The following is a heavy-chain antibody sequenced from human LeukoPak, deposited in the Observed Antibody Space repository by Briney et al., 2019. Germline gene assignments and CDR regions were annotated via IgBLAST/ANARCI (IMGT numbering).Heavy chain of an antibody. D-gene: IGHD1-26*01. CDR2: INPNSGAT. V-gene: IGHV1-2*02. CDR1: GYMFLCNY. Sequence: ASVKVSCKASGYMFLCNYIHWVRHAPGQGLEWMGWINPNSGATKYAEKFQGRVTLTRDTSVTTVYMDLSRLKTDDTALYYCARRRIVGSNWFDPWGQGTRVTVSA. CDR3: ARRRIVGSNWFDP. J-gene: IGHJ5*02.